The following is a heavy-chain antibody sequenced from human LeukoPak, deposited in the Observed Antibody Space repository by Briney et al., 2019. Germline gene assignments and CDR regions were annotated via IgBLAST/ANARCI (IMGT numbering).Heavy chain of an antibody. J-gene: IGHJ4*02. D-gene: IGHD3-10*01. CDR2: ISYDGSNK. V-gene: IGHV3-30-3*01. Sequence: GGSLRLSCAASGFSFSSYAMHWVRQAPGKGLEWVAVISYDGSNKYYADTVKGGFTISRDNSKNTLYLHMNSLRADDTAVYYCARVRRITMLRGGTPPNYWGQGTLVTVSS. CDR3: ARVRRITMLRGGTPPNY. CDR1: GFSFSSYA.